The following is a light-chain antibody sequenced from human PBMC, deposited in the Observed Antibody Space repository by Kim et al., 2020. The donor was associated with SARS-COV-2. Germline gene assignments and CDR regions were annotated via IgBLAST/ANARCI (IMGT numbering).Light chain of an antibody. CDR3: QQYGTSPIT. CDR1: QSLSSTY. V-gene: IGKV3-20*01. Sequence: APGERATLACRATQSLSSTYLAWYQQKPGQAPRFLIYDASNRATGIPDRFRASGSGTDFTLTITKLEPEDFAVYYCQQYGTSPITFGQGTRLEIK. CDR2: DAS. J-gene: IGKJ5*01.